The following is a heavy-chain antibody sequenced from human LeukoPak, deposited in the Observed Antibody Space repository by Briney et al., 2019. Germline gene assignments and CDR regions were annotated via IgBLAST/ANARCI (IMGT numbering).Heavy chain of an antibody. V-gene: IGHV4-59*01. CDR3: ARELYWWYFDL. J-gene: IGHJ2*01. CDR1: GGSISSYY. D-gene: IGHD2-8*02. Sequence: SETLSLTCTVSGGSISSYYWSWIRQPPGKGLEWIGYIYYSGSTNYNPSLKSQVTISVDTSKNQFSLKLSSVTAADTAVYYCARELYWWYFDLWGRGTLVTVSS. CDR2: IYYSGST.